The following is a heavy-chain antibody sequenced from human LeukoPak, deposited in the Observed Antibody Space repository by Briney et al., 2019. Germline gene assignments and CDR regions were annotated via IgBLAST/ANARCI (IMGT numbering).Heavy chain of an antibody. Sequence: GASLRLSCAASGFTFSSYGMNWVRQAPGKGLEWVAVISYDGSNKYYADSVKGRFTISRDNSKNTLYLQMNSLRAEDTAVYYCARPPVHCSSTSCYFGYWGQGTLVTVSS. V-gene: IGHV3-30*19. J-gene: IGHJ4*02. D-gene: IGHD2-2*01. CDR3: ARPPVHCSSTSCYFGY. CDR2: ISYDGSNK. CDR1: GFTFSSYG.